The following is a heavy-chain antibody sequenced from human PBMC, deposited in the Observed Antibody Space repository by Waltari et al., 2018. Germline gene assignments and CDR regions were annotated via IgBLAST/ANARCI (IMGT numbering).Heavy chain of an antibody. V-gene: IGHV3-74*02. CDR3: AGARAHGMDV. Sequence: EVYLVESGGGLVQPGGSLRLSCAASGITFSSYWMHWVRQAPGQGLVWVSQVNADGSITGYAESVRGRFTISRDNAKSTLYLQMNSLRVEDTAAYYCAGARAHGMDVWGQGTTVTVSS. J-gene: IGHJ6*02. CDR2: VNADGSIT. CDR1: GITFSSYW.